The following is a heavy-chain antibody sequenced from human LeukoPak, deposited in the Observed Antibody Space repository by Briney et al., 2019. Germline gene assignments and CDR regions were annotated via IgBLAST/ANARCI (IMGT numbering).Heavy chain of an antibody. CDR3: TTKTGLPKDY. V-gene: IGHV3-33*01. J-gene: IGHJ4*02. Sequence: HPGRSLRLSCVASGFTFSNHDMHWVRQAPGRGLEWLAVIWYDGSNENYADSVKGRFTISRDHSKNTLYLQMNSLKTEDTAVYYCTTKTGLPKDYWGQGTLVTVSS. CDR2: IWYDGSNE. D-gene: IGHD1-14*01. CDR1: GFTFSNHD.